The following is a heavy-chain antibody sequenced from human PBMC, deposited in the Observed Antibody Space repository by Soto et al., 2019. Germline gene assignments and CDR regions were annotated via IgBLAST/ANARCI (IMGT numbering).Heavy chain of an antibody. CDR3: AKDKDSAAGRGYFDY. V-gene: IGHV3-9*01. Sequence: EVPLVESGGGLVQPGRSLRISCAATGFTFDDYAMHWVRQAPGKGLEWVAGLSWNSGGIGYADSVKGRFTISRDNAKNSLYLQMNSLATEDTALYYCAKDKDSAAGRGYFDYWGQGILVTVSS. CDR1: GFTFDDYA. D-gene: IGHD6-13*01. CDR2: LSWNSGGI. J-gene: IGHJ4*02.